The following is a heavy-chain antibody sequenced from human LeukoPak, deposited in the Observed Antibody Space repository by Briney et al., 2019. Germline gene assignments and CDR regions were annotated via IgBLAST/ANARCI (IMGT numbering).Heavy chain of an antibody. J-gene: IGHJ4*02. CDR3: ARKSYSSSWFDY. Sequence: GGSLRPSCAASGFTFDDYAMHWVRHAPGKGLEWVSLISWDGGSTYYADSVKGRFTISRHNGKNSLYLQMNSLRAEDTALYYCARKSYSSSWFDYWGQGTLVTVSS. CDR1: GFTFDDYA. CDR2: ISWDGGST. D-gene: IGHD6-13*01. V-gene: IGHV3-43D*03.